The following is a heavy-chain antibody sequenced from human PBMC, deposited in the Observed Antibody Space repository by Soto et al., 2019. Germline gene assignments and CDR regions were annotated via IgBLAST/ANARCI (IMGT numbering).Heavy chain of an antibody. Sequence: SETLSLTCTVSGGSISSGGYYWSWIRQHPGKGLEWIGYIYHSGSTYYNPPLKSRVTISADTSKNQFSLQLSSVTAADTAVYYCARSSDTAMGDFDYWGQGILVTVS. CDR2: IYHSGST. CDR3: ARSSDTAMGDFDY. V-gene: IGHV4-31*03. CDR1: GGSISSGGYY. J-gene: IGHJ4*02. D-gene: IGHD5-18*01.